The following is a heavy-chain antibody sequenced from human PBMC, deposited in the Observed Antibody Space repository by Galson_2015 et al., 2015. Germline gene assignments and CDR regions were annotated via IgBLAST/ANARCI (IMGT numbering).Heavy chain of an antibody. J-gene: IGHJ3*02. D-gene: IGHD3-16*02. V-gene: IGHV1-18*01. CDR2: ISAYNGNT. Sequence: SVKVSCKASGYTFTSYGISWVRQAPGQGLEWMGWISAYNGNTNYAQKLQGRVTMTTDTSTSTAYMELRSLRSDDTAVYYCARVYFRSGLHLGELSVSLDAFDIWGQGTMVTVSS. CDR1: GYTFTSYG. CDR3: ARVYFRSGLHLGELSVSLDAFDI.